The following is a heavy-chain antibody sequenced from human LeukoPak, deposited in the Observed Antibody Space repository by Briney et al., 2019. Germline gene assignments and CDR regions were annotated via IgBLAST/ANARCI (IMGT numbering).Heavy chain of an antibody. CDR1: GFTFSSYG. CDR2: ISYAGSNK. V-gene: IGHV3-30*03. J-gene: IGHJ5*02. Sequence: GGSLRLSCAASGFTFSSYGMHWFRQAPGKGLEWVAVISYAGSNKYYADSVKGRFTISRDNSKNTLYLQMNSLRAEDTAVYYCATYYYGSGSYYNRNWFDPWGQGTLVTVSS. D-gene: IGHD3-10*01. CDR3: ATYYYGSGSYYNRNWFDP.